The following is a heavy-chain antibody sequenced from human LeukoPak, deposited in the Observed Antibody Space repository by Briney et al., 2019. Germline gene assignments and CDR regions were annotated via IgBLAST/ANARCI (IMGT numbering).Heavy chain of an antibody. CDR3: ARRSGTMVRGAPGGYYYMDV. Sequence: GESLKISCKGSGYSFTSYWIGWVRQMPGKGLERMGIIYPGDSDTRYSPSFQGQVTISADKSISTAYLQWSSLKASDTAMYYCARRSGTMVRGAPGGYYYMDVWGKGTTVTVSS. CDR1: GYSFTSYW. CDR2: IYPGDSDT. D-gene: IGHD3-10*01. J-gene: IGHJ6*03. V-gene: IGHV5-51*01.